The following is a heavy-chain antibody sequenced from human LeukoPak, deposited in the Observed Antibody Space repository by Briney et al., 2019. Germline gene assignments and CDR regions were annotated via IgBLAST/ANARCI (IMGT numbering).Heavy chain of an antibody. Sequence: SQTLSLTCAISGDSVSSNSAAWNWIRQSPSRGLEWLGRTYYRSKWYNDYAVSVKSRITINPDTSKNQFSLQLNSVTPEDTAVYYCARDNYLSSGWYPGWYFDYWGQGTLVTVSS. CDR2: TYYRSKWYN. J-gene: IGHJ4*02. V-gene: IGHV6-1*01. CDR1: GDSVSSNSAA. D-gene: IGHD6-19*01. CDR3: ARDNYLSSGWYPGWYFDY.